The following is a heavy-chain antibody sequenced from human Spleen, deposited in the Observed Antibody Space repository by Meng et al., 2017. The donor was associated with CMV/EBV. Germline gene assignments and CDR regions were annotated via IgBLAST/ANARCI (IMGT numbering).Heavy chain of an antibody. V-gene: IGHV3-23*01. CDR1: GFTFSTYA. Sequence: LSLTCAASGFTFSTYAMNWVRQAPGKGLEWVSGISGSGDSTYYTDSVKGRFTISRDNSQNTLYLHMSSLRAEDTAVYFCAKGGTLNVVVPDASWAIGYWGQGTLVTVSS. CDR3: AKGGTLNVVVPDASWAIGY. D-gene: IGHD2-2*01. CDR2: ISGSGDST. J-gene: IGHJ4*02.